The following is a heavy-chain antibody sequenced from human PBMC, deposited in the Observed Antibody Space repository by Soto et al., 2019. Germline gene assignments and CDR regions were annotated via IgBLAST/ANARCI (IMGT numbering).Heavy chain of an antibody. CDR2: ISSSGGAL. J-gene: IGHJ4*02. Sequence: QVQLVESGGGLVKPGESLRLSCAASGFTFSYHYMSWVRRAPGKGLEWVSYISSSGGALYYADSVKGRFTISRDNAKNSLYRQMNSLRVEDTAVYYCARDPDTSSKIDYWGQGTLVTVSS. CDR3: ARDPDTSSKIDY. D-gene: IGHD2-2*01. CDR1: GFTFSYHY. V-gene: IGHV3-11*01.